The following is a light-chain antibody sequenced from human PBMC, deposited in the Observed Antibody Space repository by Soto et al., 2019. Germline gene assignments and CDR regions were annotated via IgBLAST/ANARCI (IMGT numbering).Light chain of an antibody. CDR2: QDS. CDR3: QACDSSTATYV. CDR1: KLGDKY. V-gene: IGLV3-1*01. J-gene: IGLJ1*01. Sequence: SYELTQPPSVSVSPGQTASITCSGDKLGDKYACWYQQKPGQSPVLVIYQDSKRPSGIPERFSGSNSGNTATLTISGTQAMDEADYYCQACDSSTATYVFGTGTKLTV.